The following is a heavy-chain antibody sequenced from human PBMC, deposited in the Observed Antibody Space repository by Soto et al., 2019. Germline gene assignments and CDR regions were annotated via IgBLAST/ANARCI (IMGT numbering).Heavy chain of an antibody. CDR2: ISSSGGSV. J-gene: IGHJ4*02. Sequence: EVQLGESGGGLVKPGGSLRLSCAASGFTFSTYSMNWVRQAPGKGLEWISSISSSGGSVSYAESVKGRFTISRDNAKNSLYLQMDSLRAEDTAVYYCARGRSINTNMDYWGQGTLVTVSS. CDR3: ARGRSINTNMDY. D-gene: IGHD2-2*01. V-gene: IGHV3-21*01. CDR1: GFTFSTYS.